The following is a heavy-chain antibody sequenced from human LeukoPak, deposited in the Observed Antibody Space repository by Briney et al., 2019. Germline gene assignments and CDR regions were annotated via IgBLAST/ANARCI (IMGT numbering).Heavy chain of an antibody. J-gene: IGHJ4*02. V-gene: IGHV4-34*01. Sequence: SETLSLTCAVYGGSFSGYYWSWIRQPPGKGLEWIGEINHSGSTNYNPPLKSRVTISVDTSKNQFSLKLSSVTAADTAVYYCARGRGSVLRYLSFGYWGQGTLVTVSS. CDR2: INHSGST. CDR3: ARGRGSVLRYLSFGY. D-gene: IGHD3-9*01. CDR1: GGSFSGYY.